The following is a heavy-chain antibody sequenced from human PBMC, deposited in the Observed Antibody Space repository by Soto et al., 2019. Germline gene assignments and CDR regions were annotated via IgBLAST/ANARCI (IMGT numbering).Heavy chain of an antibody. CDR3: ASGGAGSGPFTWELPDH. J-gene: IGHJ4*02. D-gene: IGHD1-26*01. V-gene: IGHV1-45*02. CDR2: ITPFSGDV. CDR1: GNTFTYRY. Sequence: SVKLSCKALGNTFTYRYLHWVRQAPGQALEWMGWITPFSGDVHYAQKFQERVTITRDRSINTAYMQMSSLRSEDTDMYFCASGGAGSGPFTWELPDHWGQGTLVTVSS.